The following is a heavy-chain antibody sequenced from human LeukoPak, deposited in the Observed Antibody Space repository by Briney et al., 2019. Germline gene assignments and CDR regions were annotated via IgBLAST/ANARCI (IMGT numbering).Heavy chain of an antibody. CDR2: ISWGGGST. V-gene: IGHV3-43*01. Sequence: SGGSLRLSCAASGFTFDDYTMHWVRQAPGKGLEWVSLISWGGGSTYYADSVKGRFTISRDNSKNSLYLQMNSLRTEDTALYYCAKAFNAYCSGGSCYSSDFDYWGQGTLVTVSS. CDR3: AKAFNAYCSGGSCYSSDFDY. CDR1: GFTFDDYT. D-gene: IGHD2-15*01. J-gene: IGHJ4*02.